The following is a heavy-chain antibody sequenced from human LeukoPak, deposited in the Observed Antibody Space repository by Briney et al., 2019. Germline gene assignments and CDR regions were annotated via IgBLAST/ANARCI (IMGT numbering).Heavy chain of an antibody. J-gene: IGHJ5*02. CDR3: ARGNPLGCGGDCYLTNWFDP. Sequence: SGTLSLTCAVSGGSISSSNWWSWVRQPPGKGLEWIGEIYHSGSTNYNPSLKSRVTISVDTSKNQFSLKLSSVTAADTAVYYCARGNPLGCGGDCYLTNWFDPWGQGTLVTDSS. V-gene: IGHV4-4*02. D-gene: IGHD2-21*01. CDR1: GGSISSSNW. CDR2: IYHSGST.